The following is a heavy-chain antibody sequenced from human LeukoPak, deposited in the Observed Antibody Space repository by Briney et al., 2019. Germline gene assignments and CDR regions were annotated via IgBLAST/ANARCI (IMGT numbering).Heavy chain of an antibody. D-gene: IGHD1-1*01. CDR2: IPYSGRT. CDR1: GGSISSYY. J-gene: IGHJ5*02. Sequence: LSETLSLTCTVSGGSISSYYWNWIRQPPGKGLEWIGYIPYSGRTNYSPSLKSRVTISVDTSKNQFSLKLISVTAADTAVHYCAGGGFLDPFDPWGQGTLVTVSS. CDR3: AGGGFLDPFDP. V-gene: IGHV4-59*01.